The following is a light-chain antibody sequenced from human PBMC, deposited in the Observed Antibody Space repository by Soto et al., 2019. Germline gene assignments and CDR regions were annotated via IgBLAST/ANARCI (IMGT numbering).Light chain of an antibody. CDR2: SNN. CDR1: SPNIGSNT. CDR3: AAWDDSLNGQVV. J-gene: IGLJ2*01. V-gene: IGLV1-44*01. Sequence: QSVLTQPPSASGTPGQRVTSSCSGSSPNIGSNTVNWYQQLPGTAPKLVMYSNNQRPSGVPDRFSGSKSGTSASLAISGLQPDDEADYYCAAWDDSLNGQVVFGGGTKLTVL.